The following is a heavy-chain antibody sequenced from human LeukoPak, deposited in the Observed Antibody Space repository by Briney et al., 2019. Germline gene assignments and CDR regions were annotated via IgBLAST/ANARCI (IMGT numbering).Heavy chain of an antibody. CDR1: GFTFSSYS. V-gene: IGHV3-48*01. J-gene: IGHJ4*02. CDR2: ISSSSSTI. Sequence: PGGSLRLSCAASGFTFSSYSMNWVRQAPGKGLGWVSYISSSSSTIYYADSVKGRFTISRDNAKNSLYLQMNSLRAEDTAVYYCAREGPGDYVWGSSYFDYWGQGALVTVSS. D-gene: IGHD3-16*01. CDR3: AREGPGDYVWGSSYFDY.